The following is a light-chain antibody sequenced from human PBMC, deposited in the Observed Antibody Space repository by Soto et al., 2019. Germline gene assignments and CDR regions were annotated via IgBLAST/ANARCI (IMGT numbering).Light chain of an antibody. CDR2: VAS. J-gene: IGKJ1*01. CDR1: QSVSAGY. V-gene: IGKV3-20*01. Sequence: EIVLTQSPCTLSLSPGERATLSCRASQSVSAGYLAWYQQRPGQAPRLLIYVASNRAPGIPDRFSGSVSGKDFPLTISRLEPEDSAVYYCQQYGGSQTFGQGTKLEIK. CDR3: QQYGGSQT.